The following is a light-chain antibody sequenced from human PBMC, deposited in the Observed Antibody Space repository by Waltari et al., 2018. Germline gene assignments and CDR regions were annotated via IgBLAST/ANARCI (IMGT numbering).Light chain of an antibody. Sequence: MTQSPDTLSMSAGESVTLSCRASRHIGGSLAWYQQKAGQAPRLLFYHASTRATGVADRFSAAGSGTDFTLTISSLRSEDSAVYYCQQYNDWPPYTFGQGNKLE. CDR3: QQYNDWPPYT. CDR1: RHIGGS. CDR2: HAS. V-gene: IGKV3-15*01. J-gene: IGKJ2*01.